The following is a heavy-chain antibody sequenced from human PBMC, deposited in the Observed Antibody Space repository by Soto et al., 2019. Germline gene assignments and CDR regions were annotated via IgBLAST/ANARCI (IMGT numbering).Heavy chain of an antibody. D-gene: IGHD6-13*01. V-gene: IGHV4-4*02. Sequence: QVQLQESGPGLVKPAGTLSLTCAVSGGSISDTNWWSWVRQTPGQGLQWIGEISHGKSTNYNPSLKSRVTISVDKSKNQFSLKLNSVTAADTAVYYCARVSYSSSWDFDYWGQGTLVTVSS. CDR1: GGSISDTNW. CDR3: ARVSYSSSWDFDY. CDR2: ISHGKST. J-gene: IGHJ4*02.